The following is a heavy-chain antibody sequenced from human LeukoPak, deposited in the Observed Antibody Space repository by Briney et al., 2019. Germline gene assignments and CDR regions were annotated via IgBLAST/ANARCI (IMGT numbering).Heavy chain of an antibody. CDR1: EFTLSSYA. Sequence: GSLRLSCGASEFTLSSYAMNWVRQPPGKGLEWIGEINHSGSTNYNPSLKSRVTISVDTSKNQFSLKLSSVTAADTAVYYCARTNFDPWGQGTLVTVSS. V-gene: IGHV4-34*01. J-gene: IGHJ5*02. CDR3: ARTNFDP. CDR2: INHSGST.